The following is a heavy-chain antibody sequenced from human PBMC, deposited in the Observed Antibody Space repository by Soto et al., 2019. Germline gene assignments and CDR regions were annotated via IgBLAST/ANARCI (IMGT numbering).Heavy chain of an antibody. CDR2: IYYSGST. Sequence: NPSETLSLTFTVSGCSISSGCYYWSWIRQHPGKGLEWIGYIYYSGSTYYNPSLKSRVTISVDTSKNQFSLKLSSVTAADTAVYYCARDTSVSGIYGMDVWGQGTKVT. CDR1: GCSISSGCYY. CDR3: ARDTSVSGIYGMDV. V-gene: IGHV4-31*03. J-gene: IGHJ6*02. D-gene: IGHD4-4*01.